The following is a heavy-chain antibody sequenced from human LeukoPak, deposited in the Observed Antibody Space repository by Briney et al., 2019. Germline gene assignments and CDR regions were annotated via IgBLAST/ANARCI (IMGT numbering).Heavy chain of an antibody. Sequence: GASVKVSCKASGHTFTGYYIHWVRQAPGQGLEWMGWINPNNGGTKYTQKFLGRVTMTGDTSINTAYMGVTSLRSDDTAVYYCTRRLGGSSEGYDYWGQGTLVTVSS. V-gene: IGHV1-2*02. D-gene: IGHD1-26*01. CDR2: INPNNGGT. J-gene: IGHJ4*02. CDR1: GHTFTGYY. CDR3: TRRLGGSSEGYDY.